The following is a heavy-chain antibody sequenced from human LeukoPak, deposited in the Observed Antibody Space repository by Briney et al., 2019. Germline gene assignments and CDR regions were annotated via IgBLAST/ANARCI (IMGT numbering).Heavy chain of an antibody. CDR1: GYTFSTYY. Sequence: ASVKVSCKASGYTFSTYYMHWVRQAPGQGLEWMGMINPSGGSTSYAQKFQGRVTMTRDTSTSTVQMELSSLRFEDTAVYYCARGGRTIFGVVSDYWGQGTLVTVSS. CDR2: INPSGGST. D-gene: IGHD3-3*01. V-gene: IGHV1-46*01. CDR3: ARGGRTIFGVVSDY. J-gene: IGHJ4*02.